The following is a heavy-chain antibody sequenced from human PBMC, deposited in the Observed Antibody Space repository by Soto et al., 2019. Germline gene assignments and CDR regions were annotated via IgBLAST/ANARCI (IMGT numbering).Heavy chain of an antibody. V-gene: IGHV3-15*01. J-gene: IGHJ4*02. CDR3: TTGEAVTTFDY. CDR1: GFTFSNAW. Sequence: GSLRLSCAASGFTFSNAWMSWVRQAPGKGLEWVGRIKSKTDGGTTDYAAPVKGRFTISRDDSKNPLYLQMNSLKTEDTAVYYCTTGEAVTTFDYWGQGTLVTVSS. D-gene: IGHD4-17*01. CDR2: IKSKTDGGTT.